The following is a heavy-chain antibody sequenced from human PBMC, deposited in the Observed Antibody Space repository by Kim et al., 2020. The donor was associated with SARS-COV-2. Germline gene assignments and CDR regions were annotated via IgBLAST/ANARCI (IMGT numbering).Heavy chain of an antibody. V-gene: IGHV3-48*02. CDR1: GFIFSTYG. J-gene: IGHJ3*02. CDR3: AKIVAPVDGTNAFEN. D-gene: IGHD6-13*01. CDR2: ISSDSHMV. Sequence: GGSLRLSCAASGFIFSTYGMHWVRQAPGKGLEWVSYISSDSHMVYNADAVKGRCTISIDNAKNSLYLQMNSLRHEDTAVYYCAKIVAPVDGTNAFENWGQGTMVTVSS.